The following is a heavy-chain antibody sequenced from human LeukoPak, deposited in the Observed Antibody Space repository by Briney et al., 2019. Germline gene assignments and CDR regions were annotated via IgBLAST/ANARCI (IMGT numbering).Heavy chain of an antibody. CDR3: ARSRFYFDY. CDR2: IKPDGSEK. V-gene: IGHV3-7*01. CDR1: GFTFSTYW. J-gene: IGHJ4*02. Sequence: QPGGSLRLSCEASGFTFSTYWMGWVRQAPGKGLEWVAKIKPDGSEKDHVDSVKGRFTISRDNAKNSLYLQLNSLRAEDTAVYYCARSRFYFDYWGQGTLVTVSS.